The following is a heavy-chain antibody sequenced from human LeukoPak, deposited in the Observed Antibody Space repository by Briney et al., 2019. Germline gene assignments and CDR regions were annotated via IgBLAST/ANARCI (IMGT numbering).Heavy chain of an antibody. CDR3: AREISGYDHFDY. V-gene: IGHV4-31*03. Sequence: SETLSLTCTVSGGSISSGGYYWSWIRQHPGKGLEWIGYIYYSGSTYYNPSLKSRVTISVDTSKNQFSLKLSSVTAADTAVYYCAREISGYDHFDYWGQGTLVTVSS. D-gene: IGHD5-12*01. CDR2: IYYSGST. J-gene: IGHJ4*02. CDR1: GGSISSGGYY.